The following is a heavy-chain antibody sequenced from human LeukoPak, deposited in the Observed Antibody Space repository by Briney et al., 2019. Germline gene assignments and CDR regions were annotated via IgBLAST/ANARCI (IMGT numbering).Heavy chain of an antibody. V-gene: IGHV3-7*01. CDR3: ATDRGWRTSGYYLYYFEY. Sequence: PGGSLRLSCAASGFIFTNYFMSWVRQAPGKGPEWVASIKHDGSEKYYVDSVRGRFTISRDNTMNSLYLQMSSLRAEDTAVYYCATDRGWRTSGYYLYYFEYWGQGTLVTYSP. CDR1: GFIFTNYF. D-gene: IGHD3-3*01. J-gene: IGHJ4*02. CDR2: IKHDGSEK.